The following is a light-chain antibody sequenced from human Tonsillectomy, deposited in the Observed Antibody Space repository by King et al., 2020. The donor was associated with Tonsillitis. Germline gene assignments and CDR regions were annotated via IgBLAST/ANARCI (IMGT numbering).Light chain of an antibody. V-gene: IGKV1-17*01. CDR2: S. CDR3: LRDLSLT. Sequence: SSLQSGVPSRFSGSGSGTEFTLTISSLQPENFATYYCLRDLSLTFGGGTKV. J-gene: IGKJ4*01.